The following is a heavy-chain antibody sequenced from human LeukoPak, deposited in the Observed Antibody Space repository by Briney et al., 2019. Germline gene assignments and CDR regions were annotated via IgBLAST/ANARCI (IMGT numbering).Heavy chain of an antibody. Sequence: GGSLRLSCAASGFTFSSYDLSWVRQAPGKGLECVAAISRGVGTTYYADFVKGRFTISRDNSKNTLYLQMNSLRVEDTAVYFCARDPGAFPYFFDSWGQGTLVTVSS. D-gene: IGHD4/OR15-4a*01. CDR2: ISRGVGTT. V-gene: IGHV3-23*01. CDR3: ARDPGAFPYFFDS. CDR1: GFTFSSYD. J-gene: IGHJ4*02.